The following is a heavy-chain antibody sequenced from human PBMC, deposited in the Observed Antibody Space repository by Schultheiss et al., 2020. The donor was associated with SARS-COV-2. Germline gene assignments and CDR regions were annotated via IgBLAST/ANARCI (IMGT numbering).Heavy chain of an antibody. V-gene: IGHV1-24*01. D-gene: IGHD6-13*01. CDR2: FDPEDAVT. CDR1: GHTRTESS. CDR3: AREGRRGSSWYLSH. Sequence: ASVKVSCKVSGHTRTESSMHWVRQAPGKGLEWMGGFDPEDAVTIYSQKFQGRVIMTEDTATVTAYMELSSLRSEDTALYYCAREGRRGSSWYLSHWGQGTLVTVSS. J-gene: IGHJ4*02.